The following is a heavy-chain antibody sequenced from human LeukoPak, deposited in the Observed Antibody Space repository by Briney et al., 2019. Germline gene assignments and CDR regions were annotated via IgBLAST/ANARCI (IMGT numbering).Heavy chain of an antibody. CDR3: AKDETSYVDKILSSAMDV. Sequence: PGGSLRLSCAASGFTFSSYGMHWVRQAPGKGLEWVAVISYDGSNKYYADSVKGRFTISRDNSKNTLYLQMNSLRAEDTAVYYCAKDETSYVDKILSSAMDVWGQGTTVTVSS. CDR2: ISYDGSNK. J-gene: IGHJ6*02. D-gene: IGHD1-26*01. V-gene: IGHV3-30*18. CDR1: GFTFSSYG.